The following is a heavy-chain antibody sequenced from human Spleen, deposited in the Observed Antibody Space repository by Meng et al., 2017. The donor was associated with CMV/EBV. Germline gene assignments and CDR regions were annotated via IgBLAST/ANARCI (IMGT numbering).Heavy chain of an antibody. CDR2: MNPNSGNT. V-gene: IGHV1-8*03. Sequence: ASVKVSFKASGYTFTSYDINWVRQATGQGLEWMGWMNPNSGNTGYAQKFQGRVTITRNTSISTAYMELSSLRSEDTAVYYCARWVEGLRLNYFDYWGQGTLVTVSS. CDR3: ARWVEGLRLNYFDY. CDR1: GYTFTSYD. D-gene: IGHD2-15*01. J-gene: IGHJ4*02.